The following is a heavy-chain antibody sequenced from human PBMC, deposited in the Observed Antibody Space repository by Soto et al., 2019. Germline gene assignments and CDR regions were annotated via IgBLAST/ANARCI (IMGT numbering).Heavy chain of an antibody. CDR2: INHSGST. CDR3: ARVKYYDFWSGYSNYYYYMDV. J-gene: IGHJ6*03. V-gene: IGHV4-34*01. D-gene: IGHD3-3*01. CDR1: GGSFSGYY. Sequence: QVQLQQWGAGLLKPSETLSLTCAAYGGSFSGYYWSWIRQPPGKGLEWIGEINHSGSTNYNPSLKSRVTTSVDTSKNQFSLKLSSVTAADTAVYYCARVKYYDFWSGYSNYYYYMDVWGKGTTVTVSS.